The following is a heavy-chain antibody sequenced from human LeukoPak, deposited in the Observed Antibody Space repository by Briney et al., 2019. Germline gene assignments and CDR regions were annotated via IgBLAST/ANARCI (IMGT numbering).Heavy chain of an antibody. D-gene: IGHD4-17*01. CDR1: GFTVSSNY. J-gene: IGHJ6*02. V-gene: IGHV3-53*04. CDR3: ARGVEGVYGDAGYGMDV. CDR2: IYSGGST. Sequence: PGGSLRLSCAASGFTVSSNYMSWVRQAPGKGLEWVSVIYSGGSTYYADSVKGRFTISRHNSKNTLYLQMNSLRAEDTAVYYCARGVEGVYGDAGYGMDVWGQGTTVTVSS.